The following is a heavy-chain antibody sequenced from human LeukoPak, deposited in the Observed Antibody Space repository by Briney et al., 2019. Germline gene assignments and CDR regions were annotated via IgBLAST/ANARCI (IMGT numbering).Heavy chain of an antibody. CDR2: ISGDNGNT. CDR1: CYTFTSYG. J-gene: IGHJ4*02. Sequence: ASVKVSCKASCYTFTSYGFSWVRQAPGQGLEWMGWISGDNGNTYYPQNLQGRVTMTTDTSTSTVYMELRSLRSDDTAVYYCARLYCGGGRCPGGPFDYWGQGTLVTVSS. V-gene: IGHV1-18*01. CDR3: ARLYCGGGRCPGGPFDY. D-gene: IGHD2-15*01.